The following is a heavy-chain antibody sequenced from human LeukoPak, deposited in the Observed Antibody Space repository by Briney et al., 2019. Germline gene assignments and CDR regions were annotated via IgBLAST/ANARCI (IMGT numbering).Heavy chain of an antibody. Sequence: GGSLRLSCAASGFTFSSYSMNGVRQAPGKGREWVSAISSSSSYIYYADSVKGRFTISRDNAKNSLYLQMNSLRAEDTAVYYCARDYSSGWYTDYWGQGTLVTVSS. CDR3: ARDYSSGWYTDY. V-gene: IGHV3-21*01. D-gene: IGHD6-19*01. CDR1: GFTFSSYS. CDR2: ISSSSSYI. J-gene: IGHJ4*02.